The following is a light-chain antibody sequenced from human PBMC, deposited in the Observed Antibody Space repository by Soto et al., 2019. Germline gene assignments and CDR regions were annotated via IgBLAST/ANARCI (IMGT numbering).Light chain of an antibody. CDR3: QAWDNNIVV. CDR1: KLGRYY. J-gene: IGLJ2*01. CDR2: DDT. V-gene: IGLV3-1*01. Sequence: SYELTQPPSVSVSPGQTASITCSGDKLGRYYVCWYQQRPGQSPVLVIYDDTKRPSGIPERFSGSSSGNTATLTISGTQAMDAADYYCQAWDNNIVVFGGGTKVTVL.